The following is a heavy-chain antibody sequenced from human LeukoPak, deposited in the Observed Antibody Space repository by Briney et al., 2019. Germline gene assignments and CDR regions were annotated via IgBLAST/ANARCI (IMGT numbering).Heavy chain of an antibody. D-gene: IGHD2-2*01. CDR2: ISSSSSYI. J-gene: IGHJ4*02. CDR3: ASWEAKPAAINY. V-gene: IGHV3-21*01. Sequence: GGSLRLSCAASGFTFSSYGMHWVRQAPGKGLEWVSSISSSSSYIYYADSVKGRFTISRDNAKNSLYLQMNSLRAEDTAVYYCASWEAKPAAINYWGQGTLVTVSS. CDR1: GFTFSSYG.